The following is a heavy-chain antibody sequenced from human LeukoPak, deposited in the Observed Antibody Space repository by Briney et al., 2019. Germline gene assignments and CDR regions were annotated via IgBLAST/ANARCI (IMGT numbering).Heavy chain of an antibody. D-gene: IGHD4-17*01. Sequence: GASVKVSCKASGYTFTSYGISWVRQAPGQGLEWMGWISAYNGNTNYAQKLQGRVTMTTDTSTSTAYMELRSLRSDDTAVYYCARVDSDDRDYGDGWLSYWGQGTLVIVSS. V-gene: IGHV1-18*01. CDR1: GYTFTSYG. CDR2: ISAYNGNT. CDR3: ARVDSDDRDYGDGWLSY. J-gene: IGHJ4*02.